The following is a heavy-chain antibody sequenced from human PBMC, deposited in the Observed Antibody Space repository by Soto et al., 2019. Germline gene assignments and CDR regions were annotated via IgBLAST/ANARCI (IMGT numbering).Heavy chain of an antibody. CDR3: ARSLRGYSYGPFDY. V-gene: IGHV4-30-4*01. Sequence: QVQLQESGPGLVKPSQTLSLTCTVSGGSISSSDQYWSWIRQPPGKGLEWMGYIYYTGSTYYNPSLKSRVNISEDTSKNQFALRLSSVTAADAAVYYCARSLRGYSYGPFDYWGHGTLVTVSS. D-gene: IGHD5-18*01. CDR1: GGSISSSDQY. J-gene: IGHJ4*01. CDR2: IYYTGST.